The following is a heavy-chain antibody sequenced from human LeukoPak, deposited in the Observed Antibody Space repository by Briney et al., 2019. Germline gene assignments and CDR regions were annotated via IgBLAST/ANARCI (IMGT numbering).Heavy chain of an antibody. Sequence: PSETLSLTCTVSGGSISSYYWSWIRQPPGKGLEWIGYIYYSGSTNYNPSLKSRVTISVDTSKNQFFLKLTSVTAGDTAVYYCARGDGSGSYYFDYWGQGTLVTVSS. D-gene: IGHD3-10*01. CDR1: GGSISSYY. CDR2: IYYSGST. V-gene: IGHV4-59*08. J-gene: IGHJ4*02. CDR3: ARGDGSGSYYFDY.